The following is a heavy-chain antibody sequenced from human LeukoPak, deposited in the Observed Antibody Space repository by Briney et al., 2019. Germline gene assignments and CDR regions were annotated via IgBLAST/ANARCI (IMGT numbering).Heavy chain of an antibody. D-gene: IGHD5-12*01. CDR1: GFTVSSNY. V-gene: IGHV3-64*01. CDR3: ARGRLGRVPYYYYGMDV. J-gene: IGHJ6*02. Sequence: GGSLRLSCAASGFTVSSNYMNWVRQAPGKGLEYVSAISSNGGSTYYANSVKGRFTISRDNSKNTLYLQMGSLRAEDMAVYYCARGRLGRVPYYYYGMDVWGQGTTVTVSS. CDR2: ISSNGGST.